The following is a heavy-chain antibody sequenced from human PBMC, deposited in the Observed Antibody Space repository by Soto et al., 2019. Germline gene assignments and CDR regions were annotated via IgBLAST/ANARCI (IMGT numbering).Heavy chain of an antibody. V-gene: IGHV5-51*01. J-gene: IGHJ6*02. CDR2: IYPGDSDT. Sequence: PGESLKISCNGSGYSFTSYWIGWVRQMPGKGLECMGIIYPGDSDTRYSPSFQGQVTISADKSISTAYLQWSSLKASDTAMYYCAGGGVRGVITRTRDYYGMDVWGQGTTVTVS. D-gene: IGHD3-10*01. CDR3: AGGGVRGVITRTRDYYGMDV. CDR1: GYSFTSYW.